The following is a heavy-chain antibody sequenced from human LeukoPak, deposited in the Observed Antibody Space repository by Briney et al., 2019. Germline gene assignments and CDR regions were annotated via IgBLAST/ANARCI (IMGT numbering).Heavy chain of an antibody. CDR2: INPNSDGT. V-gene: IGHV1-2*02. D-gene: IGHD6-13*01. CDR1: GYTFTGYY. J-gene: IGHJ4*02. CDR3: AREDYSSSCPDY. Sequence: AASVKVSCKASGYTFTGYYMHWVRQAPGQGLEWMGWINPNSDGTNYAQKFQGRVTMTRDTSISTAYMELSRLRSDDTAVYYCAREDYSSSCPDYWGQGTLVTVSS.